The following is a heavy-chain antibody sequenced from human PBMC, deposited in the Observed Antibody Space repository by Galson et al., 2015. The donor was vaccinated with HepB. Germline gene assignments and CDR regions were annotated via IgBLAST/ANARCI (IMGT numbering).Heavy chain of an antibody. V-gene: IGHV3-30*18. Sequence: SLRLSCAASGFTFSSYGMHWVRQAPGKGLEWVAVISYDGSNKYYADSVKGRFTISRDNSKNTLYLQMNSLRAEDTAAYYCAKDKGDYGVMDYWGQGTLVTVSS. D-gene: IGHD4-17*01. CDR3: AKDKGDYGVMDY. CDR1: GFTFSSYG. J-gene: IGHJ4*02. CDR2: ISYDGSNK.